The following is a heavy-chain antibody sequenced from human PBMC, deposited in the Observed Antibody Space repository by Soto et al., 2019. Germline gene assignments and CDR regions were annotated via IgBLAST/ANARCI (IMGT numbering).Heavy chain of an antibody. Sequence: GGSLRLSCAASGFTFSSYGMHWVRQAPGKGLEWVAVIWYDGSNKYYADSVKGRFTISRDNSKNTLYLQMNSLRAEDTAVYYCARERGYYDSSGYVDYWGQGTLVTVSS. V-gene: IGHV3-33*01. D-gene: IGHD3-22*01. CDR3: ARERGYYDSSGYVDY. CDR1: GFTFSSYG. CDR2: IWYDGSNK. J-gene: IGHJ4*02.